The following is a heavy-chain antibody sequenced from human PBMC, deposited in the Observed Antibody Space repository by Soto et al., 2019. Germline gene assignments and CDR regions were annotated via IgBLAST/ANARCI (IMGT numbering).Heavy chain of an antibody. CDR2: ISSSGSTI. V-gene: IGHV3-11*01. D-gene: IGHD2-8*01. Sequence: PGGSLRLSCAASGFTFSDYYMSWIRQAPGKGLEWVSYISSSGSTIYYADSVKGRFTISRDNAKNSPYLQMNSLRAEDTAVYYCARVPPHIVLMVYANLWGQGTLVTVSS. J-gene: IGHJ5*02. CDR1: GFTFSDYY. CDR3: ARVPPHIVLMVYANL.